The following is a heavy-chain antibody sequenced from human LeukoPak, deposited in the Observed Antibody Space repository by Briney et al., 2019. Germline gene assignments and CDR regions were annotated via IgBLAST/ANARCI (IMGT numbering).Heavy chain of an antibody. CDR2: ISSSSSYI. CDR3: ARDDRIAARLSDY. V-gene: IGHV3-21*01. J-gene: IGHJ4*02. CDR1: GFTFSSYS. Sequence: GGSLRLSCAASGFTFSSYSMNWVRQAPGKGLEWVSSISSSSSYIYYADSVKGRFTISRDNAKNSLYLQMNSLRAEDTAVYYCARDDRIAARLSDYWGQGTLVTVSS. D-gene: IGHD6-6*01.